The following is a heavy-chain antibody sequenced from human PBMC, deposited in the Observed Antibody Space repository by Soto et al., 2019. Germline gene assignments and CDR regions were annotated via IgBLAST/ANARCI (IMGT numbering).Heavy chain of an antibody. Sequence: ESGGGVVQPGRSLRLSCAASGFTFSSYGMHWVRQAPGKGLEWVAVIWYDGSNKYYADSVKGRFTISRDNSKNTLYLQMNSLRAEDTAVYYCARMYYDFWSGSYYYYYGMDVWGQGTTVTVSS. D-gene: IGHD3-3*01. CDR1: GFTFSSYG. CDR2: IWYDGSNK. J-gene: IGHJ6*02. CDR3: ARMYYDFWSGSYYYYYGMDV. V-gene: IGHV3-33*01.